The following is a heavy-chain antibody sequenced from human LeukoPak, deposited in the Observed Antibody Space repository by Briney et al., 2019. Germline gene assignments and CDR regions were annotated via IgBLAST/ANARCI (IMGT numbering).Heavy chain of an antibody. CDR1: GFTFSSYG. J-gene: IGHJ4*02. Sequence: GGSLRLSCAASGFTFSSYGMHWVRQAPGKGLGWVAFIRYDGGNKYYADSVKGRFTISRDNSKNTLYLQMNSLRAEDTAVYYCAKDTPDGGYWGQGTLVTVSS. CDR3: AKDTPDGGY. CDR2: IRYDGGNK. V-gene: IGHV3-30*02. D-gene: IGHD3-16*01.